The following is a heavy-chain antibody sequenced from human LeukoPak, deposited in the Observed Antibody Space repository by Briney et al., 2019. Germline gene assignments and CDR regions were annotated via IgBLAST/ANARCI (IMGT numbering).Heavy chain of an antibody. D-gene: IGHD3-10*01. J-gene: IGHJ4*02. CDR1: GFTFRSYA. CDR3: ARGPTYGSGSYYPGY. Sequence: GGSLRLSCAASGFTFRSYAMSWVRQAPGKGLEWVSGISGSGGSTYYADSVKGRFTISRDNSKNTLYLQMNSLRAEDTAVYYCARGPTYGSGSYYPGYWGQGTLVTVSS. V-gene: IGHV3-23*01. CDR2: ISGSGGST.